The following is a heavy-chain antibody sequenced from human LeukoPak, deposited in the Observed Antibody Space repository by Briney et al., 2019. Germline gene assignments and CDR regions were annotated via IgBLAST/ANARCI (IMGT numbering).Heavy chain of an antibody. CDR3: ASRVGYYYDSSGPHAFDI. V-gene: IGHV1-18*01. J-gene: IGHJ3*02. CDR2: ISAYNGNT. D-gene: IGHD3-22*01. CDR1: GYTFTSYG. Sequence: ASVKVSCKASGYTFTSYGISWVRQAPGQGLEWMGWISAYNGNTNYAQKLQGRVTMTTDTSTSTAYMELRSLRSDDTAVYYCASRVGYYYDSSGPHAFDIWGQGTMVTVSS.